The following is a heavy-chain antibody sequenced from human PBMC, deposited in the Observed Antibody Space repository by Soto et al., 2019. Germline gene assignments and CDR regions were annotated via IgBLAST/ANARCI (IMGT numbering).Heavy chain of an antibody. J-gene: IGHJ3*02. D-gene: IGHD2-8*02. CDR2: ISNNGGSA. V-gene: IGHV3-23*01. CDR1: GFTFSNSA. Sequence: RGSLRLSCAASGFTFSNSAMNWVRQAPGKGLEWVSLISNNGGSASHADSVQGRFIISRDNSKNTVFLQMNSLTAGDTAVYYCAKATATGGGDFDICGQGTMVIVS. CDR3: AKATATGGGDFDI.